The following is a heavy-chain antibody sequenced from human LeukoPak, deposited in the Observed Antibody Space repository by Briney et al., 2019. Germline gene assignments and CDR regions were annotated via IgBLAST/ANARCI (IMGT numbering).Heavy chain of an antibody. D-gene: IGHD3-22*01. Sequence: SETLSLTCTVSGGSISSGSYYWSWIRQPAGKGLEWIGRIYTSGSTNYNPSLKSRVTISVDTSKNQFSLKLSSVTAADTAVYYCARESRSSGYLDYYYYMDVWGKGTTVTISS. J-gene: IGHJ6*03. CDR3: ARESRSSGYLDYYYYMDV. CDR2: IYTSGST. CDR1: GGSISSGSYY. V-gene: IGHV4-61*02.